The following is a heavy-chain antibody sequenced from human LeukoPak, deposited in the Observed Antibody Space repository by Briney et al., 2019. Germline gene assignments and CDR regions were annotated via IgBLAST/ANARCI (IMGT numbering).Heavy chain of an antibody. D-gene: IGHD4-17*01. CDR1: GYSFTRYW. Sequence: GESLKISCKGSGYSFTRYWIGWVRQMPGKGLEWMGIIYPGDSDVRYGPSFQGQVTFSVDTSITTAYLQWSSLKASDTAMYYCARPTTVTTGYFDFWGRGTLVTVSP. CDR3: ARPTTVTTGYFDF. CDR2: IYPGDSDV. V-gene: IGHV5-51*01. J-gene: IGHJ2*01.